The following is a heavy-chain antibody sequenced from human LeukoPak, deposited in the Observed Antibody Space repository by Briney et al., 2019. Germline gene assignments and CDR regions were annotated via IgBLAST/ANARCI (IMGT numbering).Heavy chain of an antibody. V-gene: IGHV3-74*01. CDR2: INSDGSST. D-gene: IGHD2-8*01. CDR1: GFTFSSYW. CDR3: AGVQGHPPNRLDI. J-gene: IGHJ3*02. Sequence: GGSLRLSCAASGFTFSSYWMHWVRQAPGKGLVWVSRINSDGSSTSYADSVKGRFPLSRDNAKTTLYLQLNSLRADDTAVSYCAGVQGHPPNRLDIWPQGTMLTVSS.